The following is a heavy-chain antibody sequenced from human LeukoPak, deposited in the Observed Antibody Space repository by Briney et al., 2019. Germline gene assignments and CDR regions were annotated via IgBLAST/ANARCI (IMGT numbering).Heavy chain of an antibody. J-gene: IGHJ4*02. D-gene: IGHD3-3*01. V-gene: IGHV3-30*18. Sequence: PGGSLRLSCAASGFTFSSYGMHWVRQAPGKGLEWVAVISYDGSNKYYADSMKGRFTISRDNSKNTLFLQMNSLRGEDTAVYYCAKDPVYGSGQSHPSDYWGQGTLVTVSS. CDR2: ISYDGSNK. CDR3: AKDPVYGSGQSHPSDY. CDR1: GFTFSSYG.